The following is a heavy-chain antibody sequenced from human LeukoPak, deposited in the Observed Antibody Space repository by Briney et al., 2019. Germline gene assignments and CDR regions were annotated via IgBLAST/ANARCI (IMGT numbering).Heavy chain of an antibody. CDR1: GLTFSRHA. CDR3: GRVSTVTANFDY. CDR2: IDGSGSLT. Sequence: GGSLRLSCGASGLTFSRHAMNWVRQPPGKGLEWVSGIDGSGSLTFYADSVKGRFTISRDNSENRLYLQMNSLRAEDTAVYYCGRVSTVTANFDYWGQGSLVTVSS. V-gene: IGHV3-23*01. J-gene: IGHJ4*02. D-gene: IGHD2-21*02.